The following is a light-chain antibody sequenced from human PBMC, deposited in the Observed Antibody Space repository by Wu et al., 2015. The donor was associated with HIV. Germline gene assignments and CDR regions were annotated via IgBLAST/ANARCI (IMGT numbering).Light chain of an antibody. J-gene: IGKJ5*01. CDR2: HAS. Sequence: ENLLTQSPGTLSLSPGERATLSCRASKSISNNYLAWYQQKSGQAPRLLVYHASSRATGVPDRFSGSGSGTDFTLTISSLEPEDFAIYYCQQRNNWPLTFGQGTRLEIK. V-gene: IGKV3D-20*02. CDR1: KSISNNY. CDR3: QQRNNWPLT.